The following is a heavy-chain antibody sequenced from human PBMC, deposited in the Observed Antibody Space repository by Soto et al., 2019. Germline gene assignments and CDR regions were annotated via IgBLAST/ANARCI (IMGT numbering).Heavy chain of an antibody. Sequence: GGSLRLSCSVSGFTFSNYAMHWVRQAPGKGLEYVSGITSDGDRTWHADSVKDRFTISRDNSKNTLFLQMSSLRVEDTAKYFSVKANQLLRYYFELWVPGALVTVSS. CDR3: VKANQLLRYYFEL. CDR1: GFTFSNYA. D-gene: IGHD3-9*01. V-gene: IGHV3-64D*06. CDR2: ITSDGDRT. J-gene: IGHJ4*01.